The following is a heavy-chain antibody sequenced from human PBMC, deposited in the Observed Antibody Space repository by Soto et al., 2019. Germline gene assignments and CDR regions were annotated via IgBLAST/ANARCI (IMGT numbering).Heavy chain of an antibody. CDR2: ISGSGGST. V-gene: IGHV3-23*01. CDR1: GFTFSSYA. J-gene: IGHJ4*02. D-gene: IGHD3-9*01. Sequence: EVQLLESGGGLVQPGGSLRLSCAASGFTFSSYAMSWVRQAPGKGLEWVSTISGSGGSTYYADSVKGRFTISRDNSKNTLYLQMNSLRAEDTAGYYCAKDEGDILTGYYPDYWGQGILVTVSS. CDR3: AKDEGDILTGYYPDY.